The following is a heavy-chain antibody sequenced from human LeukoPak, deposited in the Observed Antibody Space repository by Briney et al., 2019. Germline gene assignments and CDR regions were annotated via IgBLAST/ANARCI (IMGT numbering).Heavy chain of an antibody. CDR3: ARLASDIVVVPAAV. J-gene: IGHJ4*02. V-gene: IGHV1-2*02. Sequence: ASVTVSFKSSVYTFTGYYMHWVRQAPGQGLEWMGWINPNSGGTNYAQKFQGRVTMTRDTFISTAYMELSRLRSDDTAVYYCARLASDIVVVPAAVWGQGTLVTVSS. D-gene: IGHD2-2*01. CDR2: INPNSGGT. CDR1: VYTFTGYY.